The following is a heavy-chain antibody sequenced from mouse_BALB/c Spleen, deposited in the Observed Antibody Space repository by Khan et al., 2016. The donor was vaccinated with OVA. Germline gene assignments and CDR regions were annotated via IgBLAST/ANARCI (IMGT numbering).Heavy chain of an antibody. V-gene: IGHV1S81*02. CDR3: ARSDYAY. CDR2: INPSNGRT. CDR1: GYTFTSYW. D-gene: IGHD2-13*01. J-gene: IGHJ3*01. Sequence: QVQLQQPGAELVKPGASVKLSCKASGYTFTSYWMHWVKQRPGQGLEWIGEINPSNGRTNYNEKFKSKATLTVDKSSSTAYMQLSSLTSGDSAVYYWARSDYAYWGQETLVTVSA.